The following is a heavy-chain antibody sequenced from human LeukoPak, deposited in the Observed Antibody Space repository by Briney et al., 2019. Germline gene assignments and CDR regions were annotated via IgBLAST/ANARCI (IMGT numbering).Heavy chain of an antibody. Sequence: SETLSLTCTVSGGSIGSSNYYWSWIRQPPGKGLEWIGEINHSGSTNYNPSLKSRVTISVDTSKNQFSLKLSSVTAADTAVYYCARGGSLAVAGTFIYYYGMDVWGQGTTVTVSS. CDR2: INHSGST. CDR1: GGSIGSSNYY. J-gene: IGHJ6*02. CDR3: ARGGSLAVAGTFIYYYGMDV. D-gene: IGHD6-19*01. V-gene: IGHV4-39*07.